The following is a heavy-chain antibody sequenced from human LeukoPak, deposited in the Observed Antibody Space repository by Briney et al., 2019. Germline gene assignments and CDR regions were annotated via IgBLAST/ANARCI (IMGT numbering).Heavy chain of an antibody. CDR3: ARVRTAGQLERAGCFRWFDP. V-gene: IGHV1-8*01. CDR1: GYTFTIYD. D-gene: IGHD1-1*01. CDR2: MNPNSGNT. Sequence: ASVTVSFTASGYTFTIYDINWVRPATGQGLERMGWMNPNSGNTGYAQKFQGRVTMTRNTSISTAYMKLSSLRCKDTAVYYCARVRTAGQLERAGCFRWFDPWGQGTLVTVSS. J-gene: IGHJ5*02.